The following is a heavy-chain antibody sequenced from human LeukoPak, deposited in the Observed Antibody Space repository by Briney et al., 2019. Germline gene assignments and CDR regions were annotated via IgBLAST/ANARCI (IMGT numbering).Heavy chain of an antibody. CDR2: IYYSGST. CDR3: ARVGAYCGGDCYL. D-gene: IGHD2-21*01. CDR1: GGSISSYY. J-gene: IGHJ4*02. V-gene: IGHV4-59*01. Sequence: SETLSLTCTVSGGSISSYYWSWIRQPPGKGLEWIGYIYYSGSTNYNPSLKSRVTISVDTSKNQFSLKLSSVTAADTAVYYCARVGAYCGGDCYLWGQGTLVTVSS.